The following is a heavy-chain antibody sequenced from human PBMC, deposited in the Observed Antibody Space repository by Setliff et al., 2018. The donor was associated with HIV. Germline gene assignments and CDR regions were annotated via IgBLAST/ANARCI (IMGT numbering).Heavy chain of an antibody. J-gene: IGHJ2*01. CDR2: IYYSGST. V-gene: IGHV4-39*07. CDR3: ARPTASYSSSWDSWYFDL. CDR1: GGSISSSNYY. Sequence: SETLSLTCTDPGGSISSSNYYWGWIRQPPGKGLEWIGSIYYSGSTYYNPSLKSRVTISVDTSKNQFSLRLSSVTAADTAVYYCARPTASYSSSWDSWYFDLWGRGTLVTVSS. D-gene: IGHD6-13*01.